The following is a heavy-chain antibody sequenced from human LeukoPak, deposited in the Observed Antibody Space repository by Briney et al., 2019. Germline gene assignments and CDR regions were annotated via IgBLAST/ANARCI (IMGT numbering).Heavy chain of an antibody. J-gene: IGHJ4*02. Sequence: GGSLRLSCTASGFSFDDYGMSWVRQAPGKGLEWVSGINWNGGSTGYADSVKGRFTISRDNAKNSLYLQMNSLRAEDTAVYYCAKWFGWLSPFDYWGQGTLVTVSS. D-gene: IGHD3-9*01. CDR1: GFSFDDYG. CDR2: INWNGGST. CDR3: AKWFGWLSPFDY. V-gene: IGHV3-20*04.